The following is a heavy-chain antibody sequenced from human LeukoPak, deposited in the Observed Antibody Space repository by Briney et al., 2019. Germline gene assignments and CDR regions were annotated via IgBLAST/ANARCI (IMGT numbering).Heavy chain of an antibody. CDR2: ISSSSSYI. D-gene: IGHD2-15*01. V-gene: IGHV3-21*01. Sequence: GGSLRLSCAASGFTFSSYSMNWVRQAPGKGLEWVSSISSSSSYIYYADSAKGRFTISRDNAKNSLYLQMNSLRAEDEAVYYCARALDQSAALLDWGQGTLVTVSS. J-gene: IGHJ4*02. CDR1: GFTFSSYS. CDR3: ARALDQSAALLD.